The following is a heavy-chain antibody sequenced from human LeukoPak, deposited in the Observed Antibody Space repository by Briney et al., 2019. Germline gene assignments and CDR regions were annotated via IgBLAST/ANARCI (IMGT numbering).Heavy chain of an antibody. CDR3: ARGRDRHYYGSGSYYNTAYNWFDP. D-gene: IGHD3-10*01. V-gene: IGHV3-11*01. J-gene: IGHJ5*02. CDR1: GFTFSDYY. CDR2: ISSSGSTI. Sequence: GGSLRLSCAASGFTFSDYYMSRIRQAPGKGLEWVSYISSSGSTIYYADSVKGRFTISRDNAKNSLYLQMNSLRAEDTAVYYCARGRDRHYYGSGSYYNTAYNWFDPWGQGTLVTVSS.